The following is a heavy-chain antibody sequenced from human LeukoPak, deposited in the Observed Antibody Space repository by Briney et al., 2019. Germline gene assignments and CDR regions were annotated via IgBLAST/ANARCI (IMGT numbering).Heavy chain of an antibody. Sequence: GGSLRLSCAASGFSFSSYCMTWVRQAPGKGLEWVANIKQDGSEKYYVDSVKGRFTISRDNAKNSLYLQMNSLRAEDTAVYYCARDTTTYCRSTSCYRKVSWFDPWGQGTLVTVSS. J-gene: IGHJ5*02. CDR3: ARDTTTYCRSTSCYRKVSWFDP. V-gene: IGHV3-7*01. CDR1: GFSFSSYC. CDR2: IKQDGSEK. D-gene: IGHD2-2*01.